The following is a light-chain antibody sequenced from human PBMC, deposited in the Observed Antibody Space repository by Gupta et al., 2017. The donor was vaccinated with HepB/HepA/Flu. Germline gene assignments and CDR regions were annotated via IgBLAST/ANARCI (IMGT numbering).Light chain of an antibody. CDR2: RVS. CDR3: VKGTYWQLN. Sequence: VVMTQSPLFLPVTLGQPASISCRSSQSLAYSDGNTVLHWFQQRPGQSPRRLSERVSKRDSGGPDRCIGSGSGTDCTRKISRVEAEDVGIDYCVKGTYWQLNCGGVNKVEI. V-gene: IGKV2-30*01. CDR1: QSLAYSDGNTV. J-gene: IGKJ4*01.